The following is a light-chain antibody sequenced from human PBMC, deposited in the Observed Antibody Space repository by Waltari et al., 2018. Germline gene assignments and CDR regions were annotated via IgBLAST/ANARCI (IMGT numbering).Light chain of an antibody. CDR2: AAS. CDR3: QQSYGTPDT. V-gene: IGKV1-39*01. Sequence: DIQMTQCPSSLSASVGDRVTITCRASQSISSYLNWYQQKPGKAPKLLIYAASSMPSGIPSRFSGSRSGTDFTLTISSLQPEDFATYYCQQSYGTPDTFGQGTKLAI. J-gene: IGKJ2*01. CDR1: QSISSY.